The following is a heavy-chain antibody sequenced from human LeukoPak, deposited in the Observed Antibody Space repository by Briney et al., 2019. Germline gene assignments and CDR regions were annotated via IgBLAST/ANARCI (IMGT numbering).Heavy chain of an antibody. Sequence: GGSLRLSCAVSGFSFSNNYMNWVRQAPGKGLEWVSLIYSRGGTSYADSVKGRFTISRDSSKSTLFLQMNSLRVEDTAVYYCARDPPGIAASGTYYWGQGTLVTVSS. D-gene: IGHD6-13*01. V-gene: IGHV3-53*01. J-gene: IGHJ4*02. CDR2: IYSRGGT. CDR1: GFSFSNNY. CDR3: ARDPPGIAASGTYY.